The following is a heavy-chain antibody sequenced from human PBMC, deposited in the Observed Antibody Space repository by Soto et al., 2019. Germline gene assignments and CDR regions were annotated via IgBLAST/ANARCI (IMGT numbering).Heavy chain of an antibody. CDR1: GYTFTSYD. J-gene: IGHJ6*02. CDR3: ARGLDIVVVPAENYYYYYGMDV. V-gene: IGHV1-8*01. CDR2: MNPNSGNT. D-gene: IGHD2-2*03. Sequence: QVQLVQSGAEVKKPGASVKVSCKASGYTFTSYDINWVRQATGQGLEWMGWMNPNSGNTGYAQKFQGRVTMTRNTSISTAYMELSSLRSEDTAVYYCARGLDIVVVPAENYYYYYGMDVWGQGTTVTVSS.